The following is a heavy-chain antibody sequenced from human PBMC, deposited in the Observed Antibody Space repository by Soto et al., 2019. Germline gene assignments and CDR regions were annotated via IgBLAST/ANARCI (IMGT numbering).Heavy chain of an antibody. Sequence: GGSLRLSCAASGFTFSSYGMHWVRQAPGKGLEWVAVISYDGSNKYYADSVKGRFTISRDNSKNTLYLLMNSLRAEDTAVYYCAKDRARYCGGGSCYSIFDYWGQGTLVTVSS. CDR2: ISYDGSNK. D-gene: IGHD2-15*01. CDR1: GFTFSSYG. J-gene: IGHJ4*02. V-gene: IGHV3-30*18. CDR3: AKDRARYCGGGSCYSIFDY.